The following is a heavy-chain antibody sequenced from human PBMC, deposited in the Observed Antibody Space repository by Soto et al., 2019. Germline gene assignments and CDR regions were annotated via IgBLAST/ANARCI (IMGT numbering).Heavy chain of an antibody. Sequence: GGSLRLSCAASGFTFSSYGMHWVRQAPGKGLEWVAVISYDGSNKYYADSVKGRFTISRDNSKNTLYLLMNSLRAEDTAVYYCAKDRARYCGGGSCYSIFDYWGQGTLVTVSS. CDR2: ISYDGSNK. D-gene: IGHD2-15*01. CDR1: GFTFSSYG. J-gene: IGHJ4*02. V-gene: IGHV3-30*18. CDR3: AKDRARYCGGGSCYSIFDY.